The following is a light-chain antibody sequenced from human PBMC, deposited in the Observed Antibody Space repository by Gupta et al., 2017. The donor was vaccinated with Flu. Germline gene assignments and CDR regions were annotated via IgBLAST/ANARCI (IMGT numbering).Light chain of an antibody. CDR2: ENY. CDR1: SANIGQGF. Sequence: QSMLTPPPSGSAAPGQTVTTSCSGTSANIGQGFVSWYHKFTATAPKVLIYENYKRASGTLDRFSASKSGSSASLFITGHQSGDAADYYCGAWEGNGSGSFLFGGGTTVTVL. J-gene: IGLJ2*01. CDR3: GAWEGNGSGSFL. V-gene: IGLV1-51*02.